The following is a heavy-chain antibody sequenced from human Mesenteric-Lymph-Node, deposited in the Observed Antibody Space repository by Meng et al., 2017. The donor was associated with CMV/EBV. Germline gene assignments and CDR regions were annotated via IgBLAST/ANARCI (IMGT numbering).Heavy chain of an antibody. CDR3: ARVAYSGSYFSPNWFDP. V-gene: IGHV3-48*04. CDR1: GFTFSSYS. D-gene: IGHD1-26*01. CDR2: ISSSSSTI. J-gene: IGHJ5*02. Sequence: GGSLRLSCAASGFTFSSYSMNWVRQAPGKGLEWVSYISSSSSTIYYADSVKGRFTISRDNAKNSLYLQMNSLRVEDTAMYYCARVAYSGSYFSPNWFDPWGQGTLVTVSS.